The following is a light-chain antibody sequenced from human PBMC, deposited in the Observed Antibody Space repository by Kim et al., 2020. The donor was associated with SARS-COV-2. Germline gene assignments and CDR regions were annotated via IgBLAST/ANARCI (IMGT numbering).Light chain of an antibody. Sequence: EIVLTQSPDTLSLSPGERATLSCRASQSVSSYLAWYQQKPGQAPRLLIYGASSRATGIPDRFSGSGSGTDFTLTISRVEPEDFAVYYCQQYGSSPAPLTFGGGTKVDIK. CDR2: GAS. J-gene: IGKJ4*01. CDR1: QSVSSY. V-gene: IGKV3-20*01. CDR3: QQYGSSPAPLT.